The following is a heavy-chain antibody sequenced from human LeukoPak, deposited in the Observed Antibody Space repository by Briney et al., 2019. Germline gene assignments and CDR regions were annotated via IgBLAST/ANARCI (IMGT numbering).Heavy chain of an antibody. V-gene: IGHV3-7*03. CDR3: ARSRGPNTFGGVHDY. CDR1: GFTFSTHW. D-gene: IGHD3-16*01. Sequence: GGSLRLSCAASGFTFSTHWMTWVRQAPGKGLEWVANIKHDGSECYYVDSVKGRFTISRDNANNSLYLQMNSLRAEDTAVYYCARSRGPNTFGGVHDYWGQGTLVTVSS. CDR2: IKHDGSEC. J-gene: IGHJ4*02.